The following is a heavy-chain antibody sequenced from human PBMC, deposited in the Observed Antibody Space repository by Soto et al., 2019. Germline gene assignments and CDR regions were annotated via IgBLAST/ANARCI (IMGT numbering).Heavy chain of an antibody. V-gene: IGHV3-23*01. CDR3: AKDCCEKYCSSPSCSGGMDV. D-gene: IGHD2-2*01. CDR2: ISGSGGST. J-gene: IGHJ6*02. Sequence: GGSLRLSCAASGFTFSSYAMSWVRQAPGKGLEWVSAISGSGGSTYYAESVKGRFTISRDNSKNTLYLQMNSLRGDDTAVYYCAKDCCEKYCSSPSCSGGMDVWGQGTTVTVSS. CDR1: GFTFSSYA.